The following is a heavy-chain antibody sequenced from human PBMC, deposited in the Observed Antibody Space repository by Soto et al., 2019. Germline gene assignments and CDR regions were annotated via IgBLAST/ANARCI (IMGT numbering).Heavy chain of an antibody. CDR2: ISGSGGVST. CDR1: GFTFSNYA. D-gene: IGHD4-4*01. V-gene: IGHV3-23*01. Sequence: EVQLLESGGGLVQPGGSLRLSCAASGFTFSNYAMSWVQQAPGKGLEWVSAISGSGGVSTYYADSVKGRFTISRDNSKNTLYLQMNSLRAEDTAVYYCAKVLWVNYYYFDYWGQGTLVTVSS. J-gene: IGHJ4*02. CDR3: AKVLWVNYYYFDY.